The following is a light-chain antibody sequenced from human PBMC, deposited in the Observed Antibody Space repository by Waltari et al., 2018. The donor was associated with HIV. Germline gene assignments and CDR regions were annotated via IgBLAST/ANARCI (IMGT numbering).Light chain of an antibody. V-gene: IGLV2-23*01. J-gene: IGLJ2*01. CDR1: SSDVGIYNL. CDR2: EGS. CDR3: CSYAGSFVV. Sequence: QSALTQPASVSGSPGQSITIHCTGTSSDVGIYNLVSWYQQYPGKAPKLMNYEGSKRPSGVSNRFSGSKSGNTASLTISGLQTEDEADYYCCSYAGSFVVFGGGTKLTVL.